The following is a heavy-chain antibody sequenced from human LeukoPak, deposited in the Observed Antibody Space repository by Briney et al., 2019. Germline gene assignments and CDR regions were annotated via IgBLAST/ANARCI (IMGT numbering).Heavy chain of an antibody. V-gene: IGHV3-30*01. D-gene: IGHD6-6*01. CDR1: GFTFSSYA. J-gene: IGHJ4*02. CDR2: ISYDGSNK. CDR3: ARGGSSSLDY. Sequence: GGSLRLSCAASGFTFSSYAMHWVRQAPGKGLEWVAVISYDGSNKYYADSVKGRFTISRDNSKNTLYLQMNSLRAEDTAVYYCARGGSSSLDYWGQGTLVTVSS.